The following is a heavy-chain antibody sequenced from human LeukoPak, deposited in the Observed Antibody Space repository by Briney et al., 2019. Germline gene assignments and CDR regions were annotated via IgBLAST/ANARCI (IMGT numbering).Heavy chain of an antibody. Sequence: ASVKVSCKASGYTFTSYYMHWVRQAPGQGLEWMGIINPSGGSTSYAQKFQGRVTMTRDTSTSTVYMELRSLRAEDTAVYYCARDDYYGSGSYLGGAFDIWGQGTMVTVSS. CDR2: INPSGGST. D-gene: IGHD3-10*01. J-gene: IGHJ3*02. CDR1: GYTFTSYY. CDR3: ARDDYYGSGSYLGGAFDI. V-gene: IGHV1-46*01.